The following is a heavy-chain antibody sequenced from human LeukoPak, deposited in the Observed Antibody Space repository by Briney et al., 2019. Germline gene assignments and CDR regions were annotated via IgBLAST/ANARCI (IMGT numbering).Heavy chain of an antibody. Sequence: SETLSLTCTVSGYSISSGYYWGWIRQPPGKGLEWTGTIDHSGSTYYNPSLKSRVTISLDTSRNQFSLKLNSVTAADTAVYYCAKSNGYGLVDIWGQGTMVTVSS. J-gene: IGHJ3*02. CDR3: AKSNGYGLVDI. CDR1: GYSISSGYY. V-gene: IGHV4-38-2*02. CDR2: IDHSGST. D-gene: IGHD3-10*01.